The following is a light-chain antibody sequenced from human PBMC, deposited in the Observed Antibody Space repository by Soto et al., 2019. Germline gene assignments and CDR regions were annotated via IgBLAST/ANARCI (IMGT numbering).Light chain of an antibody. CDR1: NSDIGGYNS. Sequence: QSALTQPASVSGSPGQSITITCTGSNSDIGGYNSVSWFQQRPGKAPKLIIYEVSNRPSGVSNRFSGSKSGNTASLTISGLQAEDEADYYCSSYTTIDSRVFGGGTKLTVL. V-gene: IGLV2-14*01. CDR2: EVS. CDR3: SSYTTIDSRV. J-gene: IGLJ3*02.